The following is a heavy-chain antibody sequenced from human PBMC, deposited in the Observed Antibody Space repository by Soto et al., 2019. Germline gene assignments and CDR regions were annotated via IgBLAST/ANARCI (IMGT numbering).Heavy chain of an antibody. CDR3: ARHFLAYDFWSGYQDYFDY. J-gene: IGHJ4*02. CDR1: GGSISSSSYY. V-gene: IGHV4-39*01. Sequence: SETLSLTCTVSGGSISSSSYYWGWIRQPPGKGLEWIGSIYYRGSTYYNPSLKSRVTISVDTSKNQFSLKLSSVTAADTAVYYCARHFLAYDFWSGYQDYFDYWGQGTLVTVSS. CDR2: IYYRGST. D-gene: IGHD3-3*01.